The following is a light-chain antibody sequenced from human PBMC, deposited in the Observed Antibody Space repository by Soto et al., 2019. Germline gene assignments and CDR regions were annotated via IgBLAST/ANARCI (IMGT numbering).Light chain of an antibody. CDR1: SSDVGAYNY. CDR3: SSYTSGNPLYVV. V-gene: IGLV2-14*01. J-gene: IGLJ2*01. Sequence: QSALTQPASVSGSPGQSITISCTGTSSDVGAYNYVSWYQQHPGKAPKLVIYEVTNRPSGVSNRFSGSQSGNTASLTISGLQAEDEADYYCSSYTSGNPLYVVFGGGTKVTVL. CDR2: EVT.